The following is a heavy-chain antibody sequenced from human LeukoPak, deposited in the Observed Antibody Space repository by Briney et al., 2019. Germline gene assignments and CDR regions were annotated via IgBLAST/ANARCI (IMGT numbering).Heavy chain of an antibody. CDR2: IYYSGST. V-gene: IGHV4-34*01. J-gene: IGHJ3*02. CDR1: GGSFSGYY. D-gene: IGHD3-22*01. Sequence: SETLSLTCAVYGGSFSGYYWGWIRQPPGKGLEWIGSIYYSGSTYYNPSLKSRVTISVDTSKNQFSLKLSSVTAADTAVYYCARDGSYYDSDGYPDAFDIWGQGTMVTVSS. CDR3: ARDGSYYDSDGYPDAFDI.